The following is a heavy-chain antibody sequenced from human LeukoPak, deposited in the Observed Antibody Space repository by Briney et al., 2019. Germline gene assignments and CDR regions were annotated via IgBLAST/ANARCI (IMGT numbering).Heavy chain of an antibody. CDR2: INPSGGST. CDR1: GYTFTSYY. CDR3: AIYGDYPSEDYYYYYMDV. D-gene: IGHD4-17*01. V-gene: IGHV1-46*01. Sequence: ASVKVSCRASGYTFTSYYMHWVRQAPGRGLEWMGIINPSGGSTSYAQKFQGRVTMTRDMSTSTVYMELSSLRSEDTAVYYCAIYGDYPSEDYYYYYMDVWGKGTTVTVSS. J-gene: IGHJ6*03.